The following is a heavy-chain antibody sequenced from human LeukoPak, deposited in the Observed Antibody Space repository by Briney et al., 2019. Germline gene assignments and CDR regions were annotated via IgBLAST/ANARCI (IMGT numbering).Heavy chain of an antibody. J-gene: IGHJ6*02. V-gene: IGHV1-69*04. CDR1: GGTFSSYG. CDR2: VIPILAIS. D-gene: IGHD3-22*01. Sequence: SVKVSCKASGGTFSSYGITWVRQAPGQGLDWMGRVIPILAISNYAQMFQDRVTITADKSTSTAYMELSSLRSEDTAVYFCARTNYYDSSGSQGPGTFYYGLDVWGQGTTVTVSS. CDR3: ARTNYYDSSGSQGPGTFYYGLDV.